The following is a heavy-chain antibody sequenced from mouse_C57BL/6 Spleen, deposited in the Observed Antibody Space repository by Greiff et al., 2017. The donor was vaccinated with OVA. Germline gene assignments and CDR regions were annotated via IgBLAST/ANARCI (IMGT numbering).Heavy chain of an antibody. CDR1: GYSITSGYY. J-gene: IGHJ3*01. Sequence: EVQLQQSGPGLVKPSQSLSLTCSVTGYSITSGYYWNWIRQFPGNKLEWMGYISYDGSNNYNPSLKNRISITRDTSKNQFFLKLNSLTTEDTATYDCARDYYDYDAEFAYWGQGTLVTVSA. V-gene: IGHV3-6*01. CDR3: ARDYYDYDAEFAY. CDR2: ISYDGSN. D-gene: IGHD2-4*01.